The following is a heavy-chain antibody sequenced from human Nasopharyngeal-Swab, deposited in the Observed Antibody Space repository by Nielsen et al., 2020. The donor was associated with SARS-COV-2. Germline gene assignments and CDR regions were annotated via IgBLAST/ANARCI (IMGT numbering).Heavy chain of an antibody. D-gene: IGHD2-2*01. CDR2: FYSGGTT. CDR1: GFTVSSNY. CDR3: ARGSTGSSYYHYMDV. Sequence: GESLKISCAASGFTVSSNYMHWVRQAPGEGLEWVSAFYSGGTTYYADSVKGRVTISRDNSNNTVYLQMNSLRAEDTAVYYCARGSTGSSYYHYMDVWGKGTTVTVSS. V-gene: IGHV3-66*01. J-gene: IGHJ6*03.